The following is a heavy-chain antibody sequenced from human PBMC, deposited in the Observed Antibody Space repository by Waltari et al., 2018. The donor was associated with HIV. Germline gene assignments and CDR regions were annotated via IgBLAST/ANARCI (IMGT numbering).Heavy chain of an antibody. J-gene: IGHJ4*02. CDR2: VKHRTGAT. Sequence: QVQLVQSGAEVKKPGASVKVSCKASGYTFTDYYFHWVRQAPGQGPEWMGWVKHRTGATYSGEKFEGGVTMTRDTSLSIGYMALTRRRSDDAAVYYCARGAKAFDWLFRFDYWGQGTLVTVAS. CDR1: GYTFTDYY. CDR3: ARGAKAFDWLFRFDY. D-gene: IGHD3-9*01. V-gene: IGHV1-2*02.